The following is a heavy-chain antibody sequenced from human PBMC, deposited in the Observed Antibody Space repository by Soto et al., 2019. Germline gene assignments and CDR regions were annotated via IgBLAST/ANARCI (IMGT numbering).Heavy chain of an antibody. V-gene: IGHV5-51*01. CDR3: ATTLTQSY. Sequence: GESLKISCRGSGYSFSTNWIGWVRQMPGRGLEWVGIIFPADSDTRYSPSFQGQVTISADNSISTAYLQWSSLKASDTAMYYCATTLTQSYWGQGTLVTVSS. J-gene: IGHJ4*02. CDR2: IFPADSDT. CDR1: GYSFSTNW. D-gene: IGHD4-4*01.